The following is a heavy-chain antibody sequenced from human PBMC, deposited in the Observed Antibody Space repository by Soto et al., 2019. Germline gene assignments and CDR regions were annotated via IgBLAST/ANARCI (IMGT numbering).Heavy chain of an antibody. D-gene: IGHD3-10*01. CDR2: IYWDDDK. V-gene: IGHV2-5*02. CDR3: AERLSDYGLGRERANYFDP. J-gene: IGHJ5*01. Sequence: QITLKESGPTLVRPTQTLTLTCTVSGFSLSTTGVGVGWIRQSPGKALEWLALIYWDDDKRYSPSPKSRLIITTDASKNEMILRITNMDTVDTTTYYCAERLSDYGLGRERANYFDPWGPGTLVTVSS. CDR1: GFSLSTTGVG.